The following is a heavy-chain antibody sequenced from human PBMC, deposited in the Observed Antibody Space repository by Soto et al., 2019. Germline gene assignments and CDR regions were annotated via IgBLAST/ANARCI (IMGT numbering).Heavy chain of an antibody. CDR3: ARDIGSYAYGEGY. D-gene: IGHD3-10*01. Sequence: KPSETLSLTCSVSGGSINSYWWSWIRQPAGKGLEWIGRVYSSGTTDYNPSLNSRATLSVETSKNQFSLRLSSVTAADTAVYYCARDIGSYAYGEGYWGQGIQVT. J-gene: IGHJ4*02. CDR2: VYSSGTT. V-gene: IGHV4-4*07. CDR1: GGSINSYW.